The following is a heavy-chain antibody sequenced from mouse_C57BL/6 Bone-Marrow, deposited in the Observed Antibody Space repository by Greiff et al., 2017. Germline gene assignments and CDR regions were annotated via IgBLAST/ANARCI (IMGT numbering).Heavy chain of an antibody. J-gene: IGHJ3*01. V-gene: IGHV1-64*01. Sequence: QVQLHQPGAELVKPGASVKLSCKASVYTFTSYWMHWVKQRPGQGLEWIGMIHPNSGSTNYNEKFKSKATLTVDKSSSTAYMQLSSLTAEDSAVYYCARTGIYYGNVWFAYWGQGTLVTVSA. CDR2: IHPNSGST. CDR1: VYTFTSYW. CDR3: ARTGIYYGNVWFAY. D-gene: IGHD2-1*01.